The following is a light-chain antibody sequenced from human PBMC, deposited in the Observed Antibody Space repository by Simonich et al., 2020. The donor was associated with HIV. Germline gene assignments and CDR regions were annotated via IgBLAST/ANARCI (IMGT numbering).Light chain of an antibody. CDR2: DAS. CDR3: QQYGSLPPYT. CDR1: QSVSSSY. Sequence: EIVLTQSPGTLSLSPGERATLSCRASQSVSSSYLAWYQQKPGLAPRLLISDASSRATGIPDSFSGSGSGTDFTLTISRLEPEDFAVYYCQQYGSLPPYTFGQGTKLEIK. V-gene: IGKV3D-20*01. J-gene: IGKJ2*01.